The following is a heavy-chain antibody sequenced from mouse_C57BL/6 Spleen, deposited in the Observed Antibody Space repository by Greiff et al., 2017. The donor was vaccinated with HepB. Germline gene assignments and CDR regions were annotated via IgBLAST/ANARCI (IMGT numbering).Heavy chain of an antibody. CDR3: AYSSGYVGFAY. CDR1: GYTFTSYW. V-gene: IGHV1-59*01. CDR2: IDPSDSYT. J-gene: IGHJ3*01. D-gene: IGHD3-2*02. Sequence: QVQLQQPGAELVRPGTSVKLSCKASGYTFTSYWMHWVKQRPGQGLEWIGVIDPSDSYTNYNQKFKGKATLTVDTSSSTAYMQLSSLTSEDSAVYYCAYSSGYVGFAYWGQGTLVTVSA.